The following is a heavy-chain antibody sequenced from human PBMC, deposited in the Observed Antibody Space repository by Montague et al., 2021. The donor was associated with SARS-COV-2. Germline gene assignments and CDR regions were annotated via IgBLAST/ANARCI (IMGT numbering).Heavy chain of an antibody. Sequence: SLRLSCAASGFTFSGYAMSWVRQAPGKGLEWVSAISGSGGSTYYADSVKGRFTISSDNTKNTLYLQMNSLRAEDTAVYYCAKPDQGGRVRYYFDYWGQGTLATVSS. CDR1: GFTFSGYA. CDR2: ISGSGGST. J-gene: IGHJ4*02. D-gene: IGHD2-15*01. V-gene: IGHV3-23*01. CDR3: AKPDQGGRVRYYFDY.